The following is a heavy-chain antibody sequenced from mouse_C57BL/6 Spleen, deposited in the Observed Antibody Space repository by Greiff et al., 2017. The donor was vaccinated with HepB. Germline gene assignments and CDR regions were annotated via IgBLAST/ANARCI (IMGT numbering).Heavy chain of an antibody. CDR2: IDPEDGDT. CDR3: TSNYYGRGGFDY. D-gene: IGHD1-1*01. V-gene: IGHV14-1*01. J-gene: IGHJ2*01. CDR1: GFNIKDYY. Sequence: VQLKQSGAELVRPGASVKLSCTASGFNIKDYYMHWVKQRPEQGLEWIGRIDPEDGDTEYAPKFQGKATMTADTSSNTAYLQLSSLTSEDTAVYYCTSNYYGRGGFDYWGQGTTLTVSS.